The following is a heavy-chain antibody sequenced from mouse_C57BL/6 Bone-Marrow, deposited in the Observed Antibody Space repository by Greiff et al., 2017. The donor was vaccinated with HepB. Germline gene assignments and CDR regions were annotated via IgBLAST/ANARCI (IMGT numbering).Heavy chain of an antibody. CDR1: GYTFTDYY. V-gene: IGHV1-76*01. CDR2: IYPGSGNT. J-gene: IGHJ1*03. CDR3: ASEEGTGCFDG. Sequence: VQLQQSGAELVRPGASVKLSCKASGYTFTDYYINWVKQRPGQGLEWIARIYPGSGNTDYNEKFKGKATLTAKKSSSTAYMQLSSLTSEGAAGYVCASEEGTGCFDGWGTGTTVSVSS. D-gene: IGHD3-3*01.